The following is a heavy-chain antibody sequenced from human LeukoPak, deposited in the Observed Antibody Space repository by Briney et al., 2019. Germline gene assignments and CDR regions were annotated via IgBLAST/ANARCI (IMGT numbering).Heavy chain of an antibody. D-gene: IGHD3-10*01. CDR3: ARVAYYYGSGSYYMNDY. CDR1: GYTFTSYD. V-gene: IGHV1-8*01. CDR2: MNPNSGNT. J-gene: IGHJ4*02. Sequence: ASVKVSCKASGYTFTSYDINWVRQATGQGLEWMGWMNPNSGNTGYAQKFQGRVTMTRNTSISTAYMELSRLRSDDTAVYYCARVAYYYGSGSYYMNDYWGQGTLVTVSS.